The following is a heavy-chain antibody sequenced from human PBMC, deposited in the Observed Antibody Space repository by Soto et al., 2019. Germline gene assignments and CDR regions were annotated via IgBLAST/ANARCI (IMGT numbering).Heavy chain of an antibody. D-gene: IGHD2-8*01. V-gene: IGHV4-61*08. CDR3: ARGIGYCTNGVCYFDYYYGMDV. Sequence: PSETLSLTCTVSGGSISSGDYYWSWIRQPPGKGLEWIGYTYYSGSTNYNPSLKSRVTISVDTSKNQFSLKLSSVTAADTAVYYCARGIGYCTNGVCYFDYYYGMDVWGQGTTVTVSS. CDR1: GGSISSGDYY. J-gene: IGHJ6*02. CDR2: TYYSGST.